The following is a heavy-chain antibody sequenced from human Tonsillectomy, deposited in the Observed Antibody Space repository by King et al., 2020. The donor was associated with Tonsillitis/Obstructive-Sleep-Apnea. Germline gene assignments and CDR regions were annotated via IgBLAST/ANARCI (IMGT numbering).Heavy chain of an antibody. CDR3: AGYSSGYSGDY. CDR2: ISSSSSYT. D-gene: IGHD3-22*01. CDR1: GFTFSDDY. J-gene: IGHJ4*02. V-gene: IGHV3-11*05. Sequence: VQLVEAGGGLVKPGGSLRLSCAASGFTFSDDYMSWIRQAPGKGLEGVSYISSSSSYTNYADSVKGRFTISRDNAKNSLYLKMNSLRAEDTAVYYCAGYSSGYSGDYWGQGTLVTVSS.